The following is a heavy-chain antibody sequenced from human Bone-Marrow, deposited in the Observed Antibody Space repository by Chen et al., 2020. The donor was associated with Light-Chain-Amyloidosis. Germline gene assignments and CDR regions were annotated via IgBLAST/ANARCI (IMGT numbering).Heavy chain of an antibody. CDR3: ARRRDGYNFDY. CDR1: GYTFPNYW. V-gene: IGHV5-51*01. D-gene: IGHD5-12*01. CDR2: IYPDDSDA. J-gene: IGHJ4*02. Sequence: VQLEQSGPEVTKPGESLKTSCKGSGYTFPNYWIGWVRQMPGKGLEWMGVIYPDDSDARYSPSFEGQVTISADKSITTAYLQWRSLKASDTAMYYCARRRDGYNFDYWGQGTLVTVSS.